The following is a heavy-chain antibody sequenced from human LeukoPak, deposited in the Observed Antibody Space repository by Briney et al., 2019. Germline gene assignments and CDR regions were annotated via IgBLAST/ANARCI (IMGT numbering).Heavy chain of an antibody. V-gene: IGHV1-18*01. CDR1: GNPVTSYG. CDR3: ARDSGWELKQYYFDH. CDR2: ISVYNGYT. D-gene: IGHD1-26*01. J-gene: IGHJ4*02. Sequence: ASVKVSCKASGNPVTSYGINWVRQAPGQGLEWMGWISVYNGYTGYAQKFQGRVTMTTDTSTRTTYMELRGLKSDDTAVYYCARDSGWELKQYYFDHWGQGTLVTVSS.